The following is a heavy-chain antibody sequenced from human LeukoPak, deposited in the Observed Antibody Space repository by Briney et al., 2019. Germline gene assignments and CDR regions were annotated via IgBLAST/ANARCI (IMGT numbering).Heavy chain of an antibody. Sequence: SETLSLTCTVSGGSISSGSYYWSWIRQPAGKGLEWIGRIYTSGSTNYNPSLKSRVTISVDTSKNQFSLKLSSVTAADTAVYYCARVTGTTWNYYYYYYMDVWGKGTTVTVSS. J-gene: IGHJ6*03. CDR1: GGSISSGSYY. CDR3: ARVTGTTWNYYYYYYMDV. D-gene: IGHD1-7*01. CDR2: IYTSGST. V-gene: IGHV4-61*02.